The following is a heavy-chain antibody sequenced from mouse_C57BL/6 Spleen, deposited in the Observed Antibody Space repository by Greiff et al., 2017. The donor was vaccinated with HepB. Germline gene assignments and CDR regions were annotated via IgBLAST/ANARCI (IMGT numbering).Heavy chain of an antibody. CDR1: GFTFSDYY. Sequence: EVQVVESEGGLVQPGSSMKLSCTASGFTFSDYYMAWVRQVPEKGLEWVANINYDGSSTYYLDSLKSRFIISRDNAKNILYLQMSSLKSEDTATYYCAREGYGTSYAMDYWGQRTSVTVSS. V-gene: IGHV5-16*01. D-gene: IGHD1-1*01. J-gene: IGHJ4*01. CDR2: INYDGSST. CDR3: AREGYGTSYAMDY.